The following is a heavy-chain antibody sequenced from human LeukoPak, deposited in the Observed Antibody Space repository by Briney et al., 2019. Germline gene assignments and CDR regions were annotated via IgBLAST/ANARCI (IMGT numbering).Heavy chain of an antibody. V-gene: IGHV4-34*01. Sequence: SETLSLTCAVYGGSFSGYYWSWIRQPPGKGLEWIGEINHSGSTNYNPSLKSRVTISVDTSKNQFSLKLSPVTAADTAVYYCARAPTGIYYYYYMGVWGKGTTVTVSS. CDR1: GGSFSGYY. CDR3: ARAPTGIYYYYYMGV. CDR2: INHSGST. D-gene: IGHD4-11*01. J-gene: IGHJ6*03.